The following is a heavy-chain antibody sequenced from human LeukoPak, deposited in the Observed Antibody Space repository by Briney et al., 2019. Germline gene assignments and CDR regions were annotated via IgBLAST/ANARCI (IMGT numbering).Heavy chain of an antibody. Sequence: GGSLRLSCAASGFTFSDYYMSWIRQAPGKGLEWVSYISSSSSYTNYADSVKGRFTISRDNAKNSLHLQMNSLRAEDTAVYYCARVGTNVYGMDVWGQGTTVTVSS. CDR1: GFTFSDYY. J-gene: IGHJ6*02. D-gene: IGHD2-8*01. V-gene: IGHV3-11*06. CDR2: ISSSSSYT. CDR3: ARVGTNVYGMDV.